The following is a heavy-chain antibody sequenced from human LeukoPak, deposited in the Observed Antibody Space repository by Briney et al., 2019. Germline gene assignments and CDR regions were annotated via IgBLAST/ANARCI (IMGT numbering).Heavy chain of an antibody. V-gene: IGHV1-69*13. CDR2: IIPIFGTA. Sequence: ASVKVSCKASGGTFSSYAISWVRQAPGQGLEWMGGIIPIFGTANYAQKFQGRVTITADESTSTAYKELSSLRSEDTAVYYCAAGYCSGGSCYSGYYYYGMDVWGKGTTVTVSS. D-gene: IGHD2-15*01. CDR3: AAGYCSGGSCYSGYYYYGMDV. J-gene: IGHJ6*04. CDR1: GGTFSSYA.